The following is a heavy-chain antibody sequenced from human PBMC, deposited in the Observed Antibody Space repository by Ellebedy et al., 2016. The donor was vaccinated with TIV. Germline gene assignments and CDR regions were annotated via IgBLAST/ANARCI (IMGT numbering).Heavy chain of an antibody. Sequence: PGGSLRLSCAASGFTFSYHAMHRVRQAPGKGLEWVAIISYDGNNKYYADSVKGRFTISRDNAKNSLYLQMNSLRAEDTAVYYCAKSFTANWFDPWGQGTLVTVSS. CDR2: ISYDGNNK. J-gene: IGHJ5*02. CDR1: GFTFSYHA. V-gene: IGHV3-30-3*02. CDR3: AKSFTANWFDP.